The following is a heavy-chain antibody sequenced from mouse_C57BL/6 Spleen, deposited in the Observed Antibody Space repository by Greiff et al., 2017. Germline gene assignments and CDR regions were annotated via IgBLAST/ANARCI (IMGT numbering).Heavy chain of an antibody. J-gene: IGHJ4*01. Sequence: VQLQQSGPELVKPGASVKISCKASGYAFSSSWMNWVKQRPGKGLEWIGRIYPGDGDTNYNGKFKGKATLTADKSSSTAYMQLSSLTSEDSAVYFCARSSFITTVVAPYAMDYWGQGTSVTVSS. V-gene: IGHV1-82*01. CDR3: ARSSFITTVVAPYAMDY. D-gene: IGHD1-1*01. CDR2: IYPGDGDT. CDR1: GYAFSSSW.